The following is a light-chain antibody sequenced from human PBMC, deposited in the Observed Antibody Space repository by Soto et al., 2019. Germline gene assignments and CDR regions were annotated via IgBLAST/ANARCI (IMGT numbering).Light chain of an antibody. CDR2: GAN. CDR1: QSIRDRH. J-gene: IGKJ2*01. V-gene: IGKV3-20*01. CDR3: QHYGTSSST. Sequence: EMVLTQSPGTLSLSPGEGATLSCRASQSIRDRHLAWYQQRPGQAPRLLIHGANSRASGIPDRFSGGGSGTDFTLTISTVEPDDFAVYYCQHYGTSSSTFGQGTKLEIK.